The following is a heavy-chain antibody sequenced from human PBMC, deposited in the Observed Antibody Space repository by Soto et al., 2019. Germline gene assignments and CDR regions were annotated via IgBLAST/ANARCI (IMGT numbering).Heavy chain of an antibody. J-gene: IGHJ6*03. CDR3: ARMLAVNYYYYYVDV. V-gene: IGHV2-26*01. CDR1: GFSLRNARMG. D-gene: IGHD3-22*01. CDR2: ILSSDEK. Sequence: QVTLKESGPVLVKPTETLMLTCTVSGFSLRNARMGVSWIRQPPGKALEWLAHILSSDEKSYNTSLKGRLTLSQDTSKSQVVLTMTNMDPVDTATYFCARMLAVNYYYYYVDVWGEGTTVTVSS.